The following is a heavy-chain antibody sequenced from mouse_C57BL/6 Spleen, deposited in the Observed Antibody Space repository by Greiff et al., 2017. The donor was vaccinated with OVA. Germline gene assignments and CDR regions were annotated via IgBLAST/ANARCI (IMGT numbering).Heavy chain of an antibody. V-gene: IGHV2-2*01. D-gene: IGHD2-1*01. CDR2: IWSGGST. J-gene: IGHJ4*01. CDR3: ARNWDYGNDAMDY. CDR1: GFSFTSYG. Sequence: VQRVESGPGLVQPSQRLSITCTVSGFSFTSYGVHWVRQSPGKGLEWLGVIWSGGSTDYNAAFISRLSISKDNSKSQVFFKMNSLQADDTAIYYCARNWDYGNDAMDYWGQGTSVTVSS.